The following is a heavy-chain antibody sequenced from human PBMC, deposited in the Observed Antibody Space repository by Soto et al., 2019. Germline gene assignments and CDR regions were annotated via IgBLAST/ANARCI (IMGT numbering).Heavy chain of an antibody. J-gene: IGHJ3*02. CDR2: IVVGSGNT. CDR1: GFTFTSSA. Sequence: ASVKVSCKASGFTFTSSAVQWVRQARGQRLEWIGWIVVGSGNTNYAQKFQERVTITRDIATSTAYMELSSLRSEDTAVYYCAGAGELLGAFDIWGQGTMVTVSS. D-gene: IGHD1-26*01. CDR3: AGAGELLGAFDI. V-gene: IGHV1-58*01.